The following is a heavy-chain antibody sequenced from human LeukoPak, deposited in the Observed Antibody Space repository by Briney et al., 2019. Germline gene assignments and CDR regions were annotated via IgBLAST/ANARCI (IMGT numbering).Heavy chain of an antibody. V-gene: IGHV4-59*10. J-gene: IGHJ6*03. CDR1: GGSFSGYY. CDR3: ARVSGYSYGYYYYYYMDV. CDR2: IYTSGST. D-gene: IGHD5-18*01. Sequence: SETLSLTCAVYGGSFSGYYWSWIRQPAGKGLEWIGRIYTSGSTNYNPSLKSRVTMSVDTSKNQFSLKLSSVTAADTAVYYCARVSGYSYGYYYYYYMDVWGKGTTVTVSS.